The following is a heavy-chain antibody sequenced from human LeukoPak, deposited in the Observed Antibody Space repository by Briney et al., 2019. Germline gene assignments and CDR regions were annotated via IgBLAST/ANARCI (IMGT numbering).Heavy chain of an antibody. J-gene: IGHJ4*02. CDR3: AGDSTTWRGFDC. Sequence: SETLSLTCNVSGGSISSYYWSWIRQPAGKGLEWIGRIYSSGNTNYNPSLKSRLTMSVDTSRNQFSLNLTSVTAADTAVYYCAGDSTTWRGFDCWGQGSLVTVSS. V-gene: IGHV4-4*07. CDR1: GGSISSYY. CDR2: IYSSGNT. D-gene: IGHD2-2*01.